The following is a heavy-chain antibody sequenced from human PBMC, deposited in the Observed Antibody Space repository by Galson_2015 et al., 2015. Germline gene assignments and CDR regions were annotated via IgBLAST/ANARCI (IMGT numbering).Heavy chain of an antibody. CDR1: GFTFSSYA. CDR2: ISYDGSNK. J-gene: IGHJ4*02. D-gene: IGHD3-10*01. V-gene: IGHV3-30*01. CDR3: ARGMVQGAFDY. Sequence: SLRLSCAASGFTFSSYAMHWVRQAPGKGLEWVAVISYDGSNKYYADSVKGRFTISRDNSKNTLYLQMNSLRAEDTAVYYCARGMVQGAFDYWGQGTLVTVSS.